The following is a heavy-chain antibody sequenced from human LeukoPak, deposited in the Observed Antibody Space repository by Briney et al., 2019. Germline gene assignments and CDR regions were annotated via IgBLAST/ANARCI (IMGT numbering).Heavy chain of an antibody. CDR1: GGPVSNRSYY. V-gene: IGHV4-39*07. D-gene: IGHD5-24*01. J-gene: IGHJ4*02. Sequence: LETLSLTCTVSGGPVSNRSYYWGWIRQPPGKGLEWLGSVFHTGNTYYASSLKSRVVISVDTSKNQFSLRLRSVTAADTAVYFCASHTNANYRYYFDYWGQGTVVTVSS. CDR3: ASHTNANYRYYFDY. CDR2: VFHTGNT.